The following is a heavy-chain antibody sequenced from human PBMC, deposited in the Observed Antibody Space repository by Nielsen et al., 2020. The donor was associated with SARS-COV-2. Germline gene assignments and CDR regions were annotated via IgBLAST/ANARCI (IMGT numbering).Heavy chain of an antibody. CDR3: ARSTGVLGPKHFDS. Sequence: SVKVSCKASGGTFSSYAISWVRQAPGQGLEWMGGIIPIFGTANYAQKFQGRVTITADESTSTAYMELSSLRSDDTAVYYCARSTGVLGPKHFDSWGQGTLVTVSS. J-gene: IGHJ4*02. CDR1: GGTFSSYA. D-gene: IGHD5/OR15-5a*01. CDR2: IIPIFGTA. V-gene: IGHV1-69*13.